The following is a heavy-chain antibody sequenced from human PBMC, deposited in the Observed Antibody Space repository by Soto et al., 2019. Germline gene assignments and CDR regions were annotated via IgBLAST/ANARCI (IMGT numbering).Heavy chain of an antibody. V-gene: IGHV4-31*03. J-gene: IGHJ2*01. CDR2: IYYSGST. Sequence: QVQLQESGPGLVKPSQTLSLTCTVSGGSISSGAYYWSWIRQHPGKGLEWIGYIYYSGSTYYNPSLKSRVTISLVTSKNQFSLKLTSVTAADTAVYYCARNYGLWYFDLWGRGTLATVSS. D-gene: IGHD4-17*01. CDR3: ARNYGLWYFDL. CDR1: GGSISSGAYY.